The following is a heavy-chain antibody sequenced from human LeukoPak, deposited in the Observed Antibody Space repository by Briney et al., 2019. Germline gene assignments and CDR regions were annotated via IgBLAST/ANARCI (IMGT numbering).Heavy chain of an antibody. CDR3: ARDGLQGSYWYFDL. Sequence: GSLRLSCAASGFTFSSYAMSWIRQPPGKGLEWIGSIYYSGSTYYNPSLKSRVTISVDTSKNQFSLKLSSVTAADTAVYYCARDGLQGSYWYFDLWGRGTLVTVSS. CDR2: IYYSGST. J-gene: IGHJ2*01. CDR1: GFTFSSYA. V-gene: IGHV4-39*07. D-gene: IGHD4-11*01.